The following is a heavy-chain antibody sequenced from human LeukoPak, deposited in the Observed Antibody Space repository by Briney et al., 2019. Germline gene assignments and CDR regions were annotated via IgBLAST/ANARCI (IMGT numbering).Heavy chain of an antibody. CDR2: IVVGSGNT. V-gene: IGHV1-58*02. CDR3: ARDLNWNDNCFDY. J-gene: IGHJ4*02. Sequence: GASVKVSCKASGFTFTSSAMQWVRQARGQRLEWMGWIVVGSGNTNYAQKFQERVTITRDMSTGTAYMELSSLRSDDTAVYYCARDLNWNDNCFDYWGQGTLVTVSS. D-gene: IGHD1-1*01. CDR1: GFTFTSSA.